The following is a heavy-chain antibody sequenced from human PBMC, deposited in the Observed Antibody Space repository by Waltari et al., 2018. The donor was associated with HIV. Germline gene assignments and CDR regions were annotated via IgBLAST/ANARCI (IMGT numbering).Heavy chain of an antibody. Sequence: QGQLVQSGAEVKRPRATVKVSRQASGYYFTIDDITWWRKDTGQGVEWRDWMRWINSNSDDQGEGQQFQGRVTMARATSISPVSMEVCSQRSEVTAEDYCASARRIAARSVYDLFDPWGHGTVVTVSS. CDR2: INSNSDDQ. CDR3: ASARRIAARSVYDLFDP. J-gene: IGHJ5*02. CDR1: GYYFTIDD. D-gene: IGHD6-6*01. V-gene: IGHV1-8*01.